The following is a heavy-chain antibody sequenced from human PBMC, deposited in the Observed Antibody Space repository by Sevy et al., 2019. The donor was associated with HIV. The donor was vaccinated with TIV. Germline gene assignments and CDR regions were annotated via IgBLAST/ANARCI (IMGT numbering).Heavy chain of an antibody. Sequence: GGSLRLSCAASGFTFSSHAMTWVRQAPGKGLEWVSAISGSGDYTYYADSVKGRFTISRDNSKNTLHLQMNSLRAEDTAVFYCARRGYTSGWYVVYWGQGTLVTVSS. CDR2: ISGSGDYT. CDR3: ARRGYTSGWYVVY. V-gene: IGHV3-23*01. CDR1: GFTFSSHA. J-gene: IGHJ4*02. D-gene: IGHD2-15*01.